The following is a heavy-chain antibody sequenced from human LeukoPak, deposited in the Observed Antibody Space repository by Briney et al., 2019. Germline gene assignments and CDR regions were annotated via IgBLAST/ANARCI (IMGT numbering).Heavy chain of an antibody. CDR3: ARSGYYYYFDY. CDR1: GGTFSSYA. Sequence: ASVKVSCKASGGTFSSYAINWVRQAPGQGLEWMGGIIPIFGTANYAQEFQGRVTITADESTSTAYMELSSLRSEDTAVYYCARSGYYYYFDYWGQGTLVTVSS. J-gene: IGHJ4*02. CDR2: IIPIFGTA. V-gene: IGHV1-69*01. D-gene: IGHD3-22*01.